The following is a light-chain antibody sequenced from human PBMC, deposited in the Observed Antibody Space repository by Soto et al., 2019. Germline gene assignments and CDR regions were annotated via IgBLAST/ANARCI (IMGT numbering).Light chain of an antibody. V-gene: IGKV1-27*01. CDR3: QKYNSAPLT. CDR2: AAS. Sequence: DIQMTQSPSSLSASVGDSVTIPCRASQNISNYLAWYQQKPGKVPKLLIYAASTLQSGVPSRFSGSGSGTDFTLTISSLQPEDVATYYCQKYNSAPLTFGQGTKVDIK. CDR1: QNISNY. J-gene: IGKJ1*01.